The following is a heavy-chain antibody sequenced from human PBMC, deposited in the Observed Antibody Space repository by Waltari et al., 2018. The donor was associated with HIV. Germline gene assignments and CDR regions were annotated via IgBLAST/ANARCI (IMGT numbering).Heavy chain of an antibody. CDR1: GFTFSIYA. Sequence: EVQLLESGGGLVQRGGSLRLSCAASGFTFSIYALSWVRPAPGKGLEWVSAISGSGAIKNYADSVKGRFTISRDNSKNTLFLQMSSLRAEDTAVYSCAKGRRYCGGADCYLDYGMDVWGQGTTVTVSS. D-gene: IGHD2-15*01. J-gene: IGHJ6*02. CDR2: ISGSGAIK. CDR3: AKGRRYCGGADCYLDYGMDV. V-gene: IGHV3-23*01.